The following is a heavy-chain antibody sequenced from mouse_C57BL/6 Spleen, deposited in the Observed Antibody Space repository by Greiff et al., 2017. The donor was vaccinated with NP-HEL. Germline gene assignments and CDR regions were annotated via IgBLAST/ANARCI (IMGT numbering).Heavy chain of an antibody. D-gene: IGHD2-1*01. CDR3: TRERVYYGNYYYAMDY. CDR1: GYTFTDYE. J-gene: IGHJ4*01. CDR2: IDPETGGT. Sequence: VKLMESGAELVRPGASVTLSCKASGYTFTDYEMHWVKQTPVHGLEWIGAIDPETGGTAYNQKFKGKAILTADKSSSTAYMELRSLTSEDSAVYYCTRERVYYGNYYYAMDYWGQGTSVTVSS. V-gene: IGHV1-15*01.